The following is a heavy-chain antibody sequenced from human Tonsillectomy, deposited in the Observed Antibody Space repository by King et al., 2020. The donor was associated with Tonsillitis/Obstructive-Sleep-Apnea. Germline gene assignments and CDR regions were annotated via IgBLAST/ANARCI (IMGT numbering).Heavy chain of an antibody. CDR2: INWNSGTM. CDR1: GFTFDDYA. V-gene: IGHV3-9*01. CDR3: AKGGFLEWLLDY. Sequence: VQLVESGGGLVQPGGSLRLSCAASGFTFDDYAMHWVRQAPGKGLEWVSGINWNSGTMGYADSVKGRFTISRDNAKNSLYLQMNSLRAEDSALYYCAKGGFLEWLLDYWGQGTLVTVSS. D-gene: IGHD3-3*01. J-gene: IGHJ4*02.